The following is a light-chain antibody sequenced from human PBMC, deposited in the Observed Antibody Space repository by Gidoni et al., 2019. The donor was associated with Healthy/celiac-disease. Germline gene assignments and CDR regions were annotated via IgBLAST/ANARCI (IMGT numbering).Light chain of an antibody. CDR2: GAS. V-gene: IGKV3-15*01. CDR1: QSVSSN. J-gene: IGKJ1*01. CDR3: QQGKT. Sequence: EIVMTQSPATLSVSPGERATLSCRASQSVSSNLAWYQQKPGQAPRLLIYGASTRATGIPARFSGSGYGTEFTLTISSLQSEDFAVYYCQQGKTFGQGTKVEIK.